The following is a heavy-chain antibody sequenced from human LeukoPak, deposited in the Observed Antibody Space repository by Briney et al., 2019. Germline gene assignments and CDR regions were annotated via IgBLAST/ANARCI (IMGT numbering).Heavy chain of an antibody. J-gene: IGHJ4*02. CDR3: AKDRGRYCSGGSCYTTHYFDY. V-gene: IGHV3-7*01. Sequence: PGGSLRLSCAASGFTFSSYWMSWVRQAPGKGLEWVANIKQDGSEKYYADSVKGRFTISRDNSKNTLYLQMNSLRAEDTAVYYCAKDRGRYCSGGSCYTTHYFDYWGQGTLVTVSS. D-gene: IGHD2-15*01. CDR2: IKQDGSEK. CDR1: GFTFSSYW.